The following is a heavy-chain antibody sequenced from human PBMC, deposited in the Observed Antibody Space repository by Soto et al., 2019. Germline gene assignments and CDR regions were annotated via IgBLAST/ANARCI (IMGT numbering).Heavy chain of an antibody. D-gene: IGHD2-21*02. CDR1: GYTFVAYY. V-gene: IGHV1-2*02. Sequence: PSVKVSFKASGYTFVAYYVFWVRQAPGHGLEWMGWINPKTGDTNYAENFQGRVTMTRDTSITTAYMELSRLTSDDTALYYCARQLAYCGGDCYTGPIDYWGQGTPVTVSS. CDR2: INPKTGDT. CDR3: ARQLAYCGGDCYTGPIDY. J-gene: IGHJ4*02.